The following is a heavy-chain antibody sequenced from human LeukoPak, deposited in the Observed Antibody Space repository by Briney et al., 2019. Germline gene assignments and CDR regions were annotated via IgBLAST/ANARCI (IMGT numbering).Heavy chain of an antibody. Sequence: GASVKVSCKASGYTFTSYDINWVRQATGQGLEWMGWMNPNSGNTGYAQKFQGRVTMTRNTSISTAYMELSSLRSEDTAVYYCAREETEDIVVVVAATGWFDPWGQGTLVTVSS. CDR1: GYTFTSYD. CDR3: AREETEDIVVVVAATGWFDP. CDR2: MNPNSGNT. V-gene: IGHV1-8*01. D-gene: IGHD2-15*01. J-gene: IGHJ5*02.